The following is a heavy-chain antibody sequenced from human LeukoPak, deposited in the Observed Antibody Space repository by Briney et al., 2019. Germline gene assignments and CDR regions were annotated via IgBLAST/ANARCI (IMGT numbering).Heavy chain of an antibody. D-gene: IGHD1-14*01. Sequence: ASVKVSCKASGYTFTGYYMQWVRQARGQRLEWIGWIVVGSGNTDYAQKFQERVTMTRDMSTGTAYMELTSLRSEDTAVYYCAADNQQIAVWGQGTLVTVSS. J-gene: IGHJ4*02. CDR2: IVVGSGNT. CDR1: GYTFTGYY. CDR3: AADNQQIAV. V-gene: IGHV1-58*02.